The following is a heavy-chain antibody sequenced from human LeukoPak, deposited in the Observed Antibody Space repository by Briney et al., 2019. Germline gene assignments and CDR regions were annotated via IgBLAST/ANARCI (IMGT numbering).Heavy chain of an antibody. CDR2: ISWNSGSI. D-gene: IGHD3-10*01. CDR3: AKDPVNYYGSGDAFDI. J-gene: IGHJ3*02. CDR1: GFTFDDYA. Sequence: GRSLRLSCAASGFTFDDYAMHWVRQAPGKGLEWVSGISWNSGSIGYADSVKGRFTISRDNAKNSLYLQMNSLRAEDTALYYCAKDPVNYYGSGDAFDIWGQGTMVTASS. V-gene: IGHV3-9*01.